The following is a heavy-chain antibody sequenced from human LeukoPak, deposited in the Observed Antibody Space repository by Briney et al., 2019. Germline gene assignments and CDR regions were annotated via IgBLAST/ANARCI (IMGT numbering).Heavy chain of an antibody. CDR1: GYTFSSYA. CDR3: AQLRDILTGDY. J-gene: IGHJ4*02. D-gene: IGHD3-9*01. V-gene: IGHV3-30-3*01. CDR2: ISYDGSNK. Sequence: GGSLRLSCAASGYTFSSYAMDWVHQAPGKGLEWVAVISYDGSNKYYADSVKGRFTISRDNSKNTLYLQMNSLRAEDTAVYYCAQLRDILTGDYWGQGTLVTVSS.